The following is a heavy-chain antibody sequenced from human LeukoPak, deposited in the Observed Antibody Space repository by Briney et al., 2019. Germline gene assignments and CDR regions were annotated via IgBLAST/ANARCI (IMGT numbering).Heavy chain of an antibody. CDR1: GFTFDDYA. J-gene: IGHJ4*02. D-gene: IGHD6-13*01. CDR3: AKGHTTEDSSSWFDY. Sequence: GGSLRLSCAASGFTFDDYAMHWVRQAPGKGLEWVSLISWDGGSTYYADSVKGRFTISRDNSKNSLYLQMNSLRAEDTALYYCAKGHTTEDSSSWFDYWGQGTLVTASS. V-gene: IGHV3-43D*03. CDR2: ISWDGGST.